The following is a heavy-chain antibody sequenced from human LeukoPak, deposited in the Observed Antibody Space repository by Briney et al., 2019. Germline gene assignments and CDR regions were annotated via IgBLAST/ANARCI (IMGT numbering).Heavy chain of an antibody. CDR2: IIPIFGTA. V-gene: IGHV1-69*01. J-gene: IGHJ4*02. D-gene: IGHD2-15*01. CDR1: GGTFSSYA. Sequence: SVKVSCKASGGTFSSYAISWVRQAPGQGLEWMGGIIPIFGTANYAQKFQGRVTITADESTSTAYMELSSLRSEDTAVYYCANARNHYCSGGSCYSGALDYWGQGTLVTVSS. CDR3: ANARNHYCSGGSCYSGALDY.